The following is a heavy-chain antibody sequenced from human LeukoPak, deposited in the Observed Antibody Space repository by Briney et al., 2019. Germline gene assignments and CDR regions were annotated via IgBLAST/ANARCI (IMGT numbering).Heavy chain of an antibody. CDR3: AREWVDCSSTSCYTLIDY. J-gene: IGHJ4*02. Sequence: KTSQTLSLTCTVSGGSISSGGYYWSWIRQPPGKGLECIGYIYHSGSTYYNPSLKSRVTISVDRSKNQFSLKLSSVTAADTAVYYCAREWVDCSSTSCYTLIDYWGQGTLVTVSS. D-gene: IGHD2-2*02. CDR1: GGSISSGGYY. V-gene: IGHV4-30-2*01. CDR2: IYHSGST.